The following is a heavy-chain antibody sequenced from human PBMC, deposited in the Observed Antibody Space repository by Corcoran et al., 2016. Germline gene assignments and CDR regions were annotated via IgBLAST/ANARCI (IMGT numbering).Heavy chain of an antibody. CDR1: GFAFSTYW. Sequence: EVQLVESGGGLVQPGGSLRLSCAASGFAFSTYWMHWVRQVPGKGLMWVSRITGDGSDTTYADSVKGRFTISRDNAENTLYLQMDSLRAEDTAVYYCARGGGWSSDRFRAFGFWGQGTMVTVSS. CDR2: ITGDGSDT. CDR3: ARGGGWSSDRFRAFGF. D-gene: IGHD6-25*01. J-gene: IGHJ3*01. V-gene: IGHV3-74*03.